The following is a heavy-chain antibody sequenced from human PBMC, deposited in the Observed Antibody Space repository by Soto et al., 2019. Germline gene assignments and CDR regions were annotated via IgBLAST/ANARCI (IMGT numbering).Heavy chain of an antibody. V-gene: IGHV3-72*01. D-gene: IGHD2-8*01. Sequence: EVQLVESGGDLVQPGGSLRLSCAASGFIFSDHFMDWVRQAPGQGLEWVARARNKVNGYTTAYAASVKGRFTISRDDSKNLLSLQMNSLKTEDTAVYFCVRLMGTSFDLWGQGTLVTVSS. CDR3: VRLMGTSFDL. CDR1: GFIFSDHF. J-gene: IGHJ4*02. CDR2: ARNKVNGYTT.